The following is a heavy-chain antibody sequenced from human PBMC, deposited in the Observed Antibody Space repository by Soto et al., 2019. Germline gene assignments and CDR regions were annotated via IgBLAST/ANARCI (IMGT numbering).Heavy chain of an antibody. V-gene: IGHV4-59*01. D-gene: IGHD2-15*01. CDR3: ARDGFCSAGTCVDWYVDL. J-gene: IGHJ2*01. Sequence: QVQLQESGPGLVKPSETLSLTCTVSGGSITNYYWSWSWIRQPPGKGLEWIGYIYHSGSTSYNPSPNSPVTMAVDTSRNQFSRKMNSVTAADTAAYYCARDGFCSAGTCVDWYVDLWGRGTLVTVSS. CDR1: GGSITNYY. CDR2: IYHSGST.